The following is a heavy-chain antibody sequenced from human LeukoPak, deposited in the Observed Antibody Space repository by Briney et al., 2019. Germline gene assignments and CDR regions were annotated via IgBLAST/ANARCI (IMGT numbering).Heavy chain of an antibody. CDR2: ISSSSSTI. CDR1: GFTFSSYS. J-gene: IGHJ4*02. D-gene: IGHD2-15*01. CDR3: ARSVVGASSDY. Sequence: GGSLRLSCAASGFTFSSYSMNWVRQAPGKGLEWVSYISSSSSTIYYADSVKGRFTISRDNAKNSLYVQMNSLRDGDTAVYYCARSVVGASSDYWGQGTLVTVSS. V-gene: IGHV3-48*02.